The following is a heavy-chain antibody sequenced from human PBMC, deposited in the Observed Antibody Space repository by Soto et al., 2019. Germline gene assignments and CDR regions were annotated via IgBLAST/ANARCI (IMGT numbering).Heavy chain of an antibody. D-gene: IGHD3-22*01. J-gene: IGHJ4*02. Sequence: GGSLRLSCAASGFTFSSYWMSWVRQAPGKGLEWVANIKQDGSEKYYVDSVKGRFTISRDNAKNSLYLQMNSLRAEDTAVYYCARETGDSSGYYFLIDYWGQGTLVTVSS. CDR1: GFTFSSYW. CDR2: IKQDGSEK. V-gene: IGHV3-7*01. CDR3: ARETGDSSGYYFLIDY.